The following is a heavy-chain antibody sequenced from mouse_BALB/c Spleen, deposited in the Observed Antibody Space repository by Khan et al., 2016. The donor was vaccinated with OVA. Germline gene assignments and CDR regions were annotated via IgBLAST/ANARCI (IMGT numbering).Heavy chain of an antibody. J-gene: IGHJ3*01. CDR2: ISPGSGDT. CDR1: GYTFTDYY. V-gene: IGHV1-77*01. Sequence: QVQLQQSGAELARPGASVKLSCKASGYTFTDYYINWVKQRTGQGLEWIGEISPGSGDTYYNARFKGKATLTADKSYSTAYMQLSSLTSEASAVYFCARGNYFGYTFAYWGQGTLVTVSA. CDR3: ARGNYFGYTFAY. D-gene: IGHD1-2*01.